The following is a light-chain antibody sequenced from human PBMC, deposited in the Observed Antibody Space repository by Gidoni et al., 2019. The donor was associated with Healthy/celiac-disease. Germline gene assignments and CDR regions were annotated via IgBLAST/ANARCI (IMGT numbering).Light chain of an antibody. J-gene: IGKJ3*01. CDR1: QSVSSY. CDR2: DAS. V-gene: IGKV3-11*01. CDR3: QQRSNWPPKFT. Sequence: EIVLTQSPATLSLSPGERATLSCRASQSVSSYLAWYQQKPGQAPRLLIYDASNRATGIPARFSGSVSGTDFTLTISSLEPEDFAVYYCQQRSNWPPKFTFGPGTKVDIK.